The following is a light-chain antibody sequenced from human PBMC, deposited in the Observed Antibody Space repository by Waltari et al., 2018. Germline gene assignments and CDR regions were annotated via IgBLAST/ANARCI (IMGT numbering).Light chain of an antibody. Sequence: SALTQPASVSVSPGQSITISCTGTSSDIGSNNLVSWYQQHPGKAPKFIIYEGTTRPSGIPTRYSGSQSGNTASLTISGLQAEDEADYYCCSYAHNNILIFGGGTKLTVV. CDR1: SSDIGSNNL. V-gene: IGLV2-23*01. CDR3: CSYAHNNILI. J-gene: IGLJ2*01. CDR2: EGT.